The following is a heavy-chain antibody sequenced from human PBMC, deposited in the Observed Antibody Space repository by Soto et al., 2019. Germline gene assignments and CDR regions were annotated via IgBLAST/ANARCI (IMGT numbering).Heavy chain of an antibody. J-gene: IGHJ6*02. D-gene: IGHD6-13*01. Sequence: EVQLLESGGGLVQPGGSLRLSCAASGFTFSSYAMSWVRQAPGKGLEWVSAISGSGGSTYYADSVKGRFTISRDNSKNTLYLQMNSLRAEDTAVYYCAAGSWPADYYYYYGMDVWGQGTTVTVSS. V-gene: IGHV3-23*01. CDR2: ISGSGGST. CDR3: AAGSWPADYYYYYGMDV. CDR1: GFTFSSYA.